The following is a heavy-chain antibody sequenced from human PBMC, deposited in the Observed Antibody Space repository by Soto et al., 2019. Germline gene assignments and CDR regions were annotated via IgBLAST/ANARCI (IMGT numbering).Heavy chain of an antibody. D-gene: IGHD1-26*01. CDR1: GGTFSSYS. V-gene: IGHV1-69*01. J-gene: IGHJ4*02. CDR3: ARDGGRHSGGIDY. Sequence: QVQLVQSGAEVKKPGSSVKVSCKVSGGTFSSYSINWVRQAPGQGHEWMGEIIPIFGTANYAQKFQGRVTITADESTSTAYMELSSLRSEDTAVYYCARDGGRHSGGIDYWGQGTLVTVSS. CDR2: IIPIFGTA.